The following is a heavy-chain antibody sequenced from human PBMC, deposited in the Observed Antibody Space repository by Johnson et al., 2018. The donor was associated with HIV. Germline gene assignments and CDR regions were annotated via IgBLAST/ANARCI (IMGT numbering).Heavy chain of an antibody. Sequence: VQLVESGGGLVQPGGSLRLSCAASGFTVSSNYMNWVRQAPGKGLDWVSLIYSGGSTYYADSVKGRFTISRDNSKNTLYLQMNSLRAEDTAVYYCARDDDAFDIWGQGTMVTVSS. CDR3: ARDDDAFDI. CDR2: IYSGGST. CDR1: GFTVSSNY. J-gene: IGHJ3*02. V-gene: IGHV3-66*01.